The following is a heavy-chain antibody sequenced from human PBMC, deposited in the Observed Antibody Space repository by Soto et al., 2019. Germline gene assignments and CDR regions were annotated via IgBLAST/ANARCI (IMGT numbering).Heavy chain of an antibody. CDR1: GGSFSGYY. V-gene: IGHV4-34*01. D-gene: IGHD2-15*01. CDR3: ARGVWVVVAATHGVYFDY. Sequence: SQTLSLTCAVYGGSFSGYYWSWIRQPPGKGLEWIGEINHSGSTNYNPSLKSRVTISVDTSKNQFSLKLSSVTAADTAVYYCARGVWVVVAATHGVYFDYWGQGTLVTVSS. CDR2: INHSGST. J-gene: IGHJ4*02.